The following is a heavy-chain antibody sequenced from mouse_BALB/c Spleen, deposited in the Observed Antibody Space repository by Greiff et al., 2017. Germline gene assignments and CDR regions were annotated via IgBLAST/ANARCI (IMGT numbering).Heavy chain of an antibody. J-gene: IGHJ4*01. CDR3: ARAGPHYYAMDY. CDR2: ISDGGSYT. V-gene: IGHV5-4*02. CDR1: GFTFSDYY. Sequence: EVKLVESGGGLVKPGGSLKLSCAASGFTFSDYYMYWVRQTPEKRLEWVATISDGGSYTYYPDSVKGRFTISRDNAKNNLYLQMSSLKSEDTAMYYCARAGPHYYAMDYWGQGTSVTVSS.